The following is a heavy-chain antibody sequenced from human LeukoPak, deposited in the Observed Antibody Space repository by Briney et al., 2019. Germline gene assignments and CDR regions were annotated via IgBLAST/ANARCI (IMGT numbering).Heavy chain of an antibody. D-gene: IGHD3-16*01. V-gene: IGHV1-2*02. Sequence: GASVKVSCKASGYTFTGYYMHWVRQAPGQGFEWMGWINPNSGGTNYAQKFQGRVTMTRDTSISTAYMELSRLRSDDTAVYYCARDNDSRDPPHFDYWGQGTLVTVSS. J-gene: IGHJ4*02. CDR3: ARDNDSRDPPHFDY. CDR2: INPNSGGT. CDR1: GYTFTGYY.